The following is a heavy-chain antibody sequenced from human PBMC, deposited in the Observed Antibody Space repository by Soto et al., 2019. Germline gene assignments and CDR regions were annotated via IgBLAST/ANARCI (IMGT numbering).Heavy chain of an antibody. CDR3: ARDHLPYYYGSGSYYKEPDYYYYYGMDV. Sequence: SETLSLTCTVSGGSISSYYWSWIRQPAGKGLEWIGRIYTSGSTNYNPSLKSRVTMSVDTSKNQSSLKLSSVTAADTAVYYCARDHLPYYYGSGSYYKEPDYYYYYGMDVWGQGTTVTVSS. J-gene: IGHJ6*02. CDR1: GGSISSYY. CDR2: IYTSGST. D-gene: IGHD3-10*01. V-gene: IGHV4-4*07.